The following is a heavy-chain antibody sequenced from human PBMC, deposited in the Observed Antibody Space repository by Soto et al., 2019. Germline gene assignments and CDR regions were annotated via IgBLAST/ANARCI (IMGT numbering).Heavy chain of an antibody. J-gene: IGHJ4*02. CDR2: IHYNGNT. Sequence: ASETLSLTCTVSGGSISPYYWSWIRQPPGKGLEWVGYIHYNGNTKYNPSLKSRVSMSVDTSKNQFSLRLISVTAADTAKYFCAREGNLGRWLQPLDFWGQGTLVTVSS. CDR3: AREGNLGRWLQPLDF. V-gene: IGHV4-59*01. CDR1: GGSISPYY. D-gene: IGHD5-12*01.